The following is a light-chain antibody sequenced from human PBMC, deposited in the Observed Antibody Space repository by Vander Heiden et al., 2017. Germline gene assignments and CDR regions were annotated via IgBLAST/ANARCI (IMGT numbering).Light chain of an antibody. V-gene: IGKV3-15*01. J-gene: IGKJ1*01. CDR3: QQYNNWPRT. CDR2: GAS. Sequence: EIVMTRSPATLSVSPVERATLSCRASQSVSSNLAWYQQKPGQAPRLLIYGASTRATGIPARFSGSGSGTEFTLTISSLQSEDFAVYYCQQYNNWPRTFGQGTKVEIK. CDR1: QSVSSN.